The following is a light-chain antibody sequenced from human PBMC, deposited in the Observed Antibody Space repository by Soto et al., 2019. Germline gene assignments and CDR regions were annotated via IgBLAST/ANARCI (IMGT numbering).Light chain of an antibody. CDR2: GAS. CDR1: QSVSSSY. CDR3: QQYGSSRWT. V-gene: IGKV3-20*01. J-gene: IGKJ1*01. Sequence: EIVLTQSPGTMSLSAGERATLSCRASQSVSSSYLAWYQQKPGQAPRLLIYGASSRATGIPDRFSGSGSGTDFTLTISRLEPEDFAEYYCQQYGSSRWTFGQGTKVDIK.